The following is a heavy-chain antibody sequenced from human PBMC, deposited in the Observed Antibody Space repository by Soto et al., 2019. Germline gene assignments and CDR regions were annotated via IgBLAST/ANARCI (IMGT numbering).Heavy chain of an antibody. CDR2: IYYSGST. CDR3: ARHDGQGYDAFDI. Sequence: SEALSLPSTVSGGSISGRSYYWIWISQPPGKGLEWIGNIYYSGSTNYNPSLKSRVTISVDTSKNQFSLKLSSVTAADTAVYYCARHDGQGYDAFDIWGEGTMVTVSS. V-gene: IGHV4-61*01. CDR1: GGSISGRSYY. D-gene: IGHD3-22*01. J-gene: IGHJ3*02.